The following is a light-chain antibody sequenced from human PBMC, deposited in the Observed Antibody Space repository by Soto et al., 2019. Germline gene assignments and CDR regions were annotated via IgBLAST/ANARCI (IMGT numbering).Light chain of an antibody. V-gene: IGLV1-44*01. J-gene: IGLJ3*02. CDR2: NND. CDR1: SSNIGTNI. CDR3: AAWDDSLNGPV. Sequence: QSVLTQPPSASGTPGQGVTISCSGSSSNIGTNIVTWYQHLPGTAPKLLIYNNDLRHSGVPDRFSASKSGPSAALTISGLQSEDEADYFCAAWDDSLNGPVFGGGTKLTVL.